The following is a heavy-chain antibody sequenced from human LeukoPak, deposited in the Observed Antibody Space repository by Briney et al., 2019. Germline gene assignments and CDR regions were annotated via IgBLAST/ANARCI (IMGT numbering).Heavy chain of an antibody. CDR3: ARDKPEGNFWSGYPKLFDY. CDR1: GFTFSDYY. V-gene: IGHV3-11*01. CDR2: ISSSGSTI. J-gene: IGHJ4*02. Sequence: GGSLRLSCAASGFTFSDYYMSWIRQAPGKGLEWVSYISSSGSTIYYADSVKGRFTISRGNAKNSLYLQMNSLRAEDTAVYYCARDKPEGNFWSGYPKLFDYWGQGTLVTVSS. D-gene: IGHD3-3*01.